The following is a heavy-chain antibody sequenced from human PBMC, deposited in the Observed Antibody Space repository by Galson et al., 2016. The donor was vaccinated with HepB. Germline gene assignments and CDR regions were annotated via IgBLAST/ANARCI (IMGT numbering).Heavy chain of an antibody. CDR2: IHSGGST. CDR1: GFTVSTCY. J-gene: IGHJ6*02. CDR3: ARDLRIYGMDV. Sequence: SLRLSCAASGFTVSTCYMNWVRQAPGKGLEWVSLIHSGGSTHYADSVKGRFTISSDNSKNTLYLQMNSLRAGDTAVYYCARDLRIYGMDVWGQGTTVTVS. V-gene: IGHV3-53*01. D-gene: IGHD3-10*01.